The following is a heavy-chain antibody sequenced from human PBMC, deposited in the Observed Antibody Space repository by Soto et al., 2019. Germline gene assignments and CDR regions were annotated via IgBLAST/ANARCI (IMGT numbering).Heavy chain of an antibody. Sequence: QPGGSLRLSCAASGFTFSSYSMNWVRQAPGKGLEWVSYISSSSSTIYYADSVKGRFTISRDNTKNSLYLQMNSLRAEDAAVYYCARADYYYGSGSYPGYWGQGTLVTVSS. V-gene: IGHV3-48*01. J-gene: IGHJ4*02. D-gene: IGHD3-10*01. CDR1: GFTFSSYS. CDR2: ISSSSSTI. CDR3: ARADYYYGSGSYPGY.